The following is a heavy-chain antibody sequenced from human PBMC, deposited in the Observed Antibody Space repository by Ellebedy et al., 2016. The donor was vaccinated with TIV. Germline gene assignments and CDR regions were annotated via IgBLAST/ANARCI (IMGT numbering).Heavy chain of an antibody. Sequence: GGSLRLXCVASGFTFSDHYMSWVRQAPGKGLELVSYISGDAGYRIYARSVQGRFTISRDIAENAVYLQMDSLRVEDTAVYYCARQFRSKRITMVRGQLDVWGQGTTVIVSS. CDR3: ARQFRSKRITMVRGQLDV. V-gene: IGHV3-11*03. CDR2: ISGDAGYR. D-gene: IGHD3-10*01. J-gene: IGHJ6*02. CDR1: GFTFSDHY.